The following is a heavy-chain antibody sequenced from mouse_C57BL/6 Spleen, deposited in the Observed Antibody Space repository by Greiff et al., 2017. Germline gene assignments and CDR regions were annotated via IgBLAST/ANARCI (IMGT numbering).Heavy chain of an antibody. CDR3: ARWWDAFAC. Sequence: VQLQQSGAELVRPGTSVKVSCKASGYAFTNYLIEWVKQRPGQGLEWIGVFNPGSGGTNCNEKFKGKATLTADKSSSTAYMQLSSLTSEDSAVYFCARWWDAFACWGQGTLVTVSA. D-gene: IGHD1-1*02. CDR2: FNPGSGGT. CDR1: GYAFTNYL. J-gene: IGHJ3*01. V-gene: IGHV1-54*01.